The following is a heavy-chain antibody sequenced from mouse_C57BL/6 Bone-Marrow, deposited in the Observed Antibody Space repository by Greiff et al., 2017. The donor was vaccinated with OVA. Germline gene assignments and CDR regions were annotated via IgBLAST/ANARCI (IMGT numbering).Heavy chain of an antibody. J-gene: IGHJ3*01. CDR1: GYSITSGYY. V-gene: IGHV3-6*01. CDR2: ISYDGSN. Sequence: DVKLQESGPGLVKPSQSLSLTCSVTGYSITSGYYWNWIRQFPGNKLEWMGYISYDGSNNYNPSLKNRISITRDTSKNQFFLKLNSVTTEDTATYYCAVLVFAYWGQGTLVTVSA. CDR3: AVLVFAY.